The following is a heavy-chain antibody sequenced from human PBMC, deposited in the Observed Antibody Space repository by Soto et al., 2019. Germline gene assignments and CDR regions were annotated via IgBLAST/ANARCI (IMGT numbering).Heavy chain of an antibody. CDR3: ARGPDSSTAYYGPFEY. Sequence: GGSLRLSCAASGFTFSDHYMDWVRQAPGKGLEWVGRIRNKVMSYTTEYAASVKGRFTISRDDSRNSLYLQMNSLKIEDTAVYYCARGPDSSTAYYGPFEYWGQGILVTVSS. CDR2: IRNKVMSYTT. J-gene: IGHJ4*02. CDR1: GFTFSDHY. D-gene: IGHD3-9*01. V-gene: IGHV3-72*01.